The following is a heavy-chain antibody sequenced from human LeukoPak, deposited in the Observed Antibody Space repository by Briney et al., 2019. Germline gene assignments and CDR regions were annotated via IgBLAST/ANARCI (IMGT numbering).Heavy chain of an antibody. V-gene: IGHV5-51*01. CDR1: GYSFTSYW. J-gene: IGHJ4*02. D-gene: IGHD3-22*01. CDR3: ARQADYYDSSGYYYVDY. Sequence: GESLKISCKGSGYSFTSYWIGWVRQMPGKGLEWIGIIFPGDSDTRCSPSFQGQVTISADKSISTAYLQWSSLKASDTAMYYCARQADYYDSSGYYYVDYWGQGTLVTVSS. CDR2: IFPGDSDT.